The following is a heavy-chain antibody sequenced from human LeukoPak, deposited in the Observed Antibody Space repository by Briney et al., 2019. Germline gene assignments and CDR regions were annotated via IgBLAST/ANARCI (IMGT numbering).Heavy chain of an antibody. J-gene: IGHJ4*02. Sequence: GASVKVSCKASGYTFTSHGVSWVRQAPGHGLEWMGWISAYNGNTNYAQKLQGRVAMTTDTSTSTAYMELRSLRSDDTAVYYCATTQSNYYDSSGYSDYWGQGTLVTVSS. CDR2: ISAYNGNT. CDR1: GYTFTSHG. V-gene: IGHV1-18*01. CDR3: ATTQSNYYDSSGYSDY. D-gene: IGHD3-22*01.